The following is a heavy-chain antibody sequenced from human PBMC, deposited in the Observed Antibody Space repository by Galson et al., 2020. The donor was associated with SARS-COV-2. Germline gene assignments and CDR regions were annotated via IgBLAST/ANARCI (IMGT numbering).Heavy chain of an antibody. V-gene: IGHV1-69*13. D-gene: IGHD1-26*01. Sequence: SVKVSCKASGGTFSSYAISWVRQAPGQGLEWMGGIIPIFGTANYAQKFQGRVTITADESTSTAYMELSSLRSEDTAVYYCARGIANYRKSVSGYYYYYGMDVWGQGTTVTVSS. J-gene: IGHJ6*02. CDR3: ARGIANYRKSVSGYYYYYGMDV. CDR1: GGTFSSYA. CDR2: IIPIFGTA.